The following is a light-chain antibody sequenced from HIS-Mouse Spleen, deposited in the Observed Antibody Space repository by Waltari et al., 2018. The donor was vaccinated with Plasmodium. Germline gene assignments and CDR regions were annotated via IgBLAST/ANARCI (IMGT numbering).Light chain of an antibody. CDR2: GAS. V-gene: IGKV3-15*01. Sequence: EIVMTQSPATLSVSPGERATLSFRASQRVSSNLAWYQQKPVQSPRLLIYGASTRATGIPARFSGRGSGTEFTLTISSLQSEDFAVYYCQQYNNWSFTFGPGTKVDIK. CDR3: QQYNNWSFT. J-gene: IGKJ3*01. CDR1: QRVSSN.